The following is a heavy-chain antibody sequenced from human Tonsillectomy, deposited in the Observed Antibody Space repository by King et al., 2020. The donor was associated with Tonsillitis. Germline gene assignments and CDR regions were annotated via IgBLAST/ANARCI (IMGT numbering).Heavy chain of an antibody. V-gene: IGHV3-49*04. J-gene: IGHJ4*02. CDR1: GFTFGDYA. Sequence: VQLVESGGGLVQPGRSLRLSCTASGFTFGDYAMSWVRQAPGKGLEWVGFIRSKAYGGTTEYAASVKGRFNISRDDSKSIAYLQMNSLKTEDTAVYYCTVVIEGYFDFWGQGTLVTVSS. CDR3: TVVIEGYFDF. D-gene: IGHD2-21*01. CDR2: IRSKAYGGTT.